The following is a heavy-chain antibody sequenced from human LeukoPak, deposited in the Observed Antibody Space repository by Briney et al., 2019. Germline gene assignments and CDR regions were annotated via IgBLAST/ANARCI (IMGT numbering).Heavy chain of an antibody. J-gene: IGHJ4*02. V-gene: IGHV3-15*01. Sequence: GGSLRLSCAASGFTFSNAWMSWVRQARGEGREWVGRIKSKTDGGTTDYAAPVKGRFTISRDDSKNTLYLQMNSLKTEDTAVYYGTTATSSGITGTTADYWGQGTLVTVSS. CDR2: IKSKTDGGTT. CDR1: GFTFSNAW. CDR3: TTATSSGITGTTADY. D-gene: IGHD1-7*01.